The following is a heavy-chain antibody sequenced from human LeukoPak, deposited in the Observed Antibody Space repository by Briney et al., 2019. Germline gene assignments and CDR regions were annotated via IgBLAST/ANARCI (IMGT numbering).Heavy chain of an antibody. J-gene: IGHJ3*02. V-gene: IGHV3-7*01. CDR3: ARGVSWLPGAFDI. CDR2: IKQDGSEK. CDR1: GFSFSSYW. Sequence: GGSLRLSCAASGFSFSSYWMSWVRQAPGKGLEWVANIKQDGSEKYYVDSVMGRFTISRDHAKSSLYLQMNSLRAENTAVYYCARGVSWLPGAFDIWGQGTMVTVSS. D-gene: IGHD6-13*01.